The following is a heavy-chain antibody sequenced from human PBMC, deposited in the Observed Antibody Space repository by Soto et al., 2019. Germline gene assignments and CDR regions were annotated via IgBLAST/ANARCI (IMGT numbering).Heavy chain of an antibody. V-gene: IGHV4-34*01. CDR3: ARIPGIAASPNYYYYYGMDV. Sequence: SETLSLTCAVYGGSFSGYYWSWIRQPPGKGLEWIGEINHSGSTIYNPSLKSRVTISVDTSKNQFSLKLSSVTAADTAVYYCARIPGIAASPNYYYYYGMDVWGQGTTVTVSS. J-gene: IGHJ6*02. CDR2: INHSGST. CDR1: GGSFSGYY. D-gene: IGHD6-6*01.